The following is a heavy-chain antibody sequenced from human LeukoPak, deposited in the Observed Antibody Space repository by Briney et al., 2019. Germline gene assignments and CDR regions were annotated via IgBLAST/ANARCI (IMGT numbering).Heavy chain of an antibody. D-gene: IGHD4-17*01. J-gene: IGHJ4*02. CDR3: ARRSYGDGKFDY. CDR1: IDSFSNYH. Sequence: SETLSLTCAVYIDSFSNYHWNWIRQTPAKGMEWIGEVNESGGTNISPSLRSRVILSVDTSKNQFSLKLISVTVADTAIYYCARRSYGDGKFDYWGQGTLVTVSS. CDR2: VNESGGT. V-gene: IGHV4-34*01.